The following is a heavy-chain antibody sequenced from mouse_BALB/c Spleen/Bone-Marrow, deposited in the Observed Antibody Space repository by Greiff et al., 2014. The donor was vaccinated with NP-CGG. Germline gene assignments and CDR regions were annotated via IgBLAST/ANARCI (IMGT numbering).Heavy chain of an antibody. CDR3: AREVLRDYFDY. CDR1: GFAFSSYD. V-gene: IGHV5-12-1*01. Sequence: DVKLVESGGGLVKPGGSLKLSCAASGFAFSSYDMSWVRQTPEKRLEWVASISSGGGSTYYPDTVKGRFTISRDNAKNTLYLQMSSLKSEDTAMYYCAREVLRDYFDYWGQGTTLTVSS. D-gene: IGHD1-1*01. CDR2: ISSGGGST. J-gene: IGHJ2*01.